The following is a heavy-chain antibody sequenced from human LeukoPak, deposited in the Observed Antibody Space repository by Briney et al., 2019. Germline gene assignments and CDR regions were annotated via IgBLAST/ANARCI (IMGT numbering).Heavy chain of an antibody. D-gene: IGHD3-22*01. Sequence: ASVKVSCKASGGTFSSYAISWVRQAPGKGLEWMGGFDPEDGETIYAQKFQGRVTMTEDTSTDTAYMELSSLRSEDTAVYYCATGVGHYYDSSGYHYWGQGTLVTVSS. CDR3: ATGVGHYYDSSGYHY. CDR1: GGTFSSYA. V-gene: IGHV1-24*01. J-gene: IGHJ4*02. CDR2: FDPEDGET.